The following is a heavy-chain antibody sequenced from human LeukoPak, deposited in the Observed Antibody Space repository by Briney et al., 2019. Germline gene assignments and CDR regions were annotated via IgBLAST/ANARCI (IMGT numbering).Heavy chain of an antibody. V-gene: IGHV4-30-2*01. Sequence: PSQTLSLTSAVSGGSISSGGYSWSWIRQPPGKGLEWIGYIYHSGSTYYNPSLKSRVTISVDRSKNQFSLKLSSVTAADTTVYYCARATLAAAGLYGDWFDPWGQGTLVTVSS. J-gene: IGHJ5*02. CDR2: IYHSGST. CDR1: GGSISSGGYS. CDR3: ARATLAAAGLYGDWFDP. D-gene: IGHD6-13*01.